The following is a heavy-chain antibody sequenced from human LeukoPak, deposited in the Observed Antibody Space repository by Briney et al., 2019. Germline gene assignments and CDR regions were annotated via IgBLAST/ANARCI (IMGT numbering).Heavy chain of an antibody. J-gene: IGHJ4*02. Sequence: GGSLRLSCAVSGITLSNYGMSWVRQAPGKGLEWVAGLGGSGGGTNYADSVRGRLIISRDNSKNILYLQMNSLTAEDTAVYFCAKRGVVIRVILVGFHKEAYYFDSWGQGALVTVSS. CDR1: GITLSNYG. CDR2: LGGSGGGT. V-gene: IGHV3-23*01. D-gene: IGHD2-21*01. CDR3: AKRGVVIRVILVGFHKEAYYFDS.